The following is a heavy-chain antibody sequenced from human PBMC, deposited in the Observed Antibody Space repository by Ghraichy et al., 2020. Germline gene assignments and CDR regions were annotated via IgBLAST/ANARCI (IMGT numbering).Heavy chain of an antibody. Sequence: GGSLRLSCAASGFTFSSYWMHWVRQAPGKGLVWVSRINSDGSSTSYADSVKGRFTISRDNAKNTLYLQMNSLRAEDTAVYYCARDQGYCSSTSCPGGDYYYYYGMDVWGQGTTVTVSS. V-gene: IGHV3-74*01. CDR1: GFTFSSYW. CDR3: ARDQGYCSSTSCPGGDYYYYYGMDV. J-gene: IGHJ6*02. D-gene: IGHD2-2*01. CDR2: INSDGSST.